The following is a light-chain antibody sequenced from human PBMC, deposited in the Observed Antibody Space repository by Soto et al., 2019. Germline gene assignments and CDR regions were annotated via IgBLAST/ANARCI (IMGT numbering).Light chain of an antibody. J-gene: IGKJ2*01. CDR2: GAS. CDR1: QTISSN. V-gene: IGKV3-15*01. CDR3: QQYHNWPPQYT. Sequence: EIVMTQSPATLSVSPGAGASLSCRTSQTISSNLAWYQQKPGQAPRLLIHGASTRATGVPARFSGSGSGTEFTLTITSLQSEDFVVYYCQQYHNWPPQYTFGQGTQLQIK.